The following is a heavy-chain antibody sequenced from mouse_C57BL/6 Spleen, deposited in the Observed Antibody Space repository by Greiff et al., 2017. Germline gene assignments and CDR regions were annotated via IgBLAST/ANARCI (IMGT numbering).Heavy chain of an antibody. J-gene: IGHJ3*01. V-gene: IGHV1-66*01. CDR1: GYSFTSYY. D-gene: IGHD3-3*01. Sequence: VQLVESGPELVKPGASVKISCKASGYSFTSYYIHWVKQRPGQGLEWIGWIYPGSGNTKYNEKFKGKATLTADTSSSTAYMQLSSLTSEDSAVYYCARGGTAWFAYWGQGTLVTVSA. CDR3: ARGGTAWFAY. CDR2: IYPGSGNT.